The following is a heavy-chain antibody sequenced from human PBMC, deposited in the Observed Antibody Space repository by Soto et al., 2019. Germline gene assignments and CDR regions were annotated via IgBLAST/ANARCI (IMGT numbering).Heavy chain of an antibody. J-gene: IGHJ4*02. CDR2: ISGNGDTT. CDR1: GFTFTNFA. V-gene: IGHV3-23*01. CDR3: AKGYCSSTSCSFDY. Sequence: GGSLRLSCAASGFTFTNFAMNWVRQAPGKGLEWVSVISGNGDTTYNADSVKGRFTNPRDNSMNTAFLQMNSLRAEDTALYYCAKGYCSSTSCSFDYWGQGTLVTVSS. D-gene: IGHD2-2*01.